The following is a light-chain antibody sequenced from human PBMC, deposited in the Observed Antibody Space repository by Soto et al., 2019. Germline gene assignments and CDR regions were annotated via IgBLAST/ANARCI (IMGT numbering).Light chain of an antibody. CDR1: SSDICGYDY. Sequence: QSALTQPASVSGSPGQSITISCTGTSSDICGYDYVSWYQQRPGKAPKLMIYEVRYRPSGVSNRFSGSKSGNTASLTIPGLQAEDEADYYCCSYTRTSNHYFFGSGTKVTVL. CDR3: CSYTRTSNHYF. CDR2: EVR. J-gene: IGLJ1*01. V-gene: IGLV2-14*01.